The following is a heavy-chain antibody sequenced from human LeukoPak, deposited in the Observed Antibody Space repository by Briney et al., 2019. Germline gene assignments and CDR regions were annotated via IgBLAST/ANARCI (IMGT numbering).Heavy chain of an antibody. D-gene: IGHD6-19*01. V-gene: IGHV3-15*01. CDR2: IYSKTDGGTT. CDR3: TTVSIAVAGGVFDP. J-gene: IGHJ5*02. CDR1: GFIFSKAW. Sequence: GGSLRLSCAASGFIFSKAWFNWVRQAPGKGLEWVGRIYSKTDGGTTDYAAPVKGRFTISRDDSKNTLYLQLNSLKTEDTAVYYCTTVSIAVAGGVFDPWGQGTLVTVSS.